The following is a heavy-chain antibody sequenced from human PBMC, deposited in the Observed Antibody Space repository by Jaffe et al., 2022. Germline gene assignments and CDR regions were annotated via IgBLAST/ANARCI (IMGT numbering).Heavy chain of an antibody. Sequence: QLQLQESGPGLVKPSETLSLTCTVSGGSISSSSYYWGWIRQPPGKGLEWIGSIYYSGSTYYNPSLKSRVTISVDTSKNQFSLKLSSVTAADTAVYYCARHSSGWEYYFDYWGQGTLVTVSS. CDR3: ARHSSGWEYYFDY. J-gene: IGHJ4*02. V-gene: IGHV4-39*01. CDR1: GGSISSSSYY. CDR2: IYYSGST. D-gene: IGHD6-19*01.